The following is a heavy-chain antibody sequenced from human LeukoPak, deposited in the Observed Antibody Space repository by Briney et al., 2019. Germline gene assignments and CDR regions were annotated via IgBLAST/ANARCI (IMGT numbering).Heavy chain of an antibody. V-gene: IGHV3-15*01. CDR3: TTDRGSGWLRLYYYYYYMDV. Sequence: GGSLRLSCAASGFTFSNAWMSWVRQAPGKGLEWVGRIKSKTDGGTTDYAAPVKGRFTISRDDSKNTLYLQMNSLKTEDTAVYYCTTDRGSGWLRLYYYYYYMDVWGKGTTVTISS. CDR1: GFTFSNAW. J-gene: IGHJ6*03. D-gene: IGHD6-19*01. CDR2: IKSKTDGGTT.